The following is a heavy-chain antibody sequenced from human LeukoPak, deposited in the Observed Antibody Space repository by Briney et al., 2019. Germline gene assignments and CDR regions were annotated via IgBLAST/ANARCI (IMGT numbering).Heavy chain of an antibody. J-gene: IGHJ2*01. Sequence: SETLSLTCAVYGGSFSGYYWSWVRQPPGKGLEWIGEINHSGSTNYNPSLKSRVTISVDTSKNQFSLKLSSVTAADTAVYYCAREPDYDSSGYYFAEGLAYFDLWGRGTLVTVSS. CDR2: INHSGST. D-gene: IGHD3-22*01. CDR1: GGSFSGYY. CDR3: AREPDYDSSGYYFAEGLAYFDL. V-gene: IGHV4-34*01.